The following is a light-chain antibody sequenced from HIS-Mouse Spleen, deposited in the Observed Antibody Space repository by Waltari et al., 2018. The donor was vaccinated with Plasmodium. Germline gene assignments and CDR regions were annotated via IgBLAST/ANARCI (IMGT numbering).Light chain of an antibody. J-gene: IGLJ3*02. CDR2: EDS. Sequence: SYELTQPPSVSVSPGQTARITCSGAALPTTYAYWYQQKSGQAPVQVIYEDSKRPSGIPERFSGSSSGTMATLTISGAQVEDEADYYCYSTDSSGNHRVFGGGTKLTVL. V-gene: IGLV3-10*01. CDR3: YSTDSSGNHRV. CDR1: ALPTTY.